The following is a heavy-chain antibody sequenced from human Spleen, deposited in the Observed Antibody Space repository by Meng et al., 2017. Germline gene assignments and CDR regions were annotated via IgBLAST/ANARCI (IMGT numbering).Heavy chain of an antibody. CDR2: INHSGST. J-gene: IGHJ4*02. CDR3: ARGPTTMAHDFDY. V-gene: IGHV4-34*01. D-gene: IGHD4-11*01. CDR1: GGSFSDYY. Sequence: QLQLQLWGAGLLKPSDTPSLTCVVSGGSFSDYYWSWIRQPPGKGLEWIGEINHSGSTNYNPSLESRATISVDTSQNNLSLKLSSVTAADSAVYYCARGPTTMAHDFDYWGQGTLVTVSS.